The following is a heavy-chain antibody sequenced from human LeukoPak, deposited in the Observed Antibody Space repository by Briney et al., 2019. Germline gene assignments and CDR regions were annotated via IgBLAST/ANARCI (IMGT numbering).Heavy chain of an antibody. V-gene: IGHV3-20*04. D-gene: IGHD1-1*01. CDR1: GFTFDDYG. CDR2: INWNGGST. CDR3: ARSPGAEDYFDY. J-gene: IGHJ4*02. Sequence: PGGSLRLSCAASGFTFDDYGMSWVRQAPGKGLEWVSGINWNGGSTGYADSVKGRFTISRDNAKNSLYLQMNSLRAEDTAEYYCARSPGAEDYFDYWGQGTLVTVSS.